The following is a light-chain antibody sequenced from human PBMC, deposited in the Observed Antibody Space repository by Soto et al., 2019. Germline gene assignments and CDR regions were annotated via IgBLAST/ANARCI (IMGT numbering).Light chain of an antibody. V-gene: IGLV3-21*02. CDR1: NLGSKS. Sequence: VMTQPPSVSVAPGQTARIPCGGNNLGSKSVHWYQQKPGQAPVLVVYDDSDRPSGIPERFSGSNSGNTATLTISRVEAGDEADYYCQVWDSSSDHPWVFGTGTKVTVL. CDR2: DDS. J-gene: IGLJ1*01. CDR3: QVWDSSSDHPWV.